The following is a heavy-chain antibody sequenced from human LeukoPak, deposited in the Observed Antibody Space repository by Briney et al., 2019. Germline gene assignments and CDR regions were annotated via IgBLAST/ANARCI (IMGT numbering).Heavy chain of an antibody. CDR3: ARLFQGVWGSYYFDY. CDR1: GGSISSYY. Sequence: SETLSLTCTVAGGSISSYYWSWIRQHPGKGLGWIGYIYTSGSTNYNPSLKSRVTISVDTSKNQFSLKLSSVTAADTAVYYCARLFQGVWGSYYFDYWGQGTLVTVSS. D-gene: IGHD2-15*01. CDR2: IYTSGST. V-gene: IGHV4-4*09. J-gene: IGHJ4*02.